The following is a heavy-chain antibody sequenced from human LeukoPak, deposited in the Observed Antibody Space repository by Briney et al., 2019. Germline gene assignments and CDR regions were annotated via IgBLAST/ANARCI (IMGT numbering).Heavy chain of an antibody. D-gene: IGHD6-19*01. CDR1: GFTFSNAW. Sequence: GGSLRLSCAASGFTFSNAWMSWVRQTPGKGLEWVGRIKSKTDGGTTDYAAPVKGRFTISRDDSKNTLYLQMNSLKTEDTAVYYCATADSSGWWRGYWGQGTLVTVSS. CDR2: IKSKTDGGTT. CDR3: ATADSSGWWRGY. J-gene: IGHJ4*02. V-gene: IGHV3-15*01.